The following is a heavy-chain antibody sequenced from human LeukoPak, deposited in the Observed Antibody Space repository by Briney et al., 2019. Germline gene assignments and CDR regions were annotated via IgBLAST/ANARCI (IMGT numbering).Heavy chain of an antibody. CDR3: ARLIGSNWYADY. V-gene: IGHV5-10-1*01. J-gene: IGHJ4*02. CDR1: GYSFTSYW. Sequence: PGKSLKISCKGSGYSFTSYWISWVRQMPGKGLEWMGKIDPSDSYTNYSPSFQGHVTISTDKSISTAYLQWSSLKASDTAMYYCARLIGSNWYADYWGQGTLVTVSS. CDR2: IDPSDSYT. D-gene: IGHD6-13*01.